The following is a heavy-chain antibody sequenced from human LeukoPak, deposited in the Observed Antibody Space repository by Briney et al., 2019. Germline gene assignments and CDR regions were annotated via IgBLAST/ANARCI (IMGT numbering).Heavy chain of an antibody. CDR3: VRWVDYYQSLFAS. D-gene: IGHD3-22*01. CDR1: GLTFSSYW. V-gene: IGHV3-7*02. CDR2: IKYDGSET. Sequence: GGSLRLSCAASGLTFSSYWMTWVRQAPGKGLEWVATIKYDGSETYYVDSVRGRFSISRDNAKNSLYLQMNSLRAEDTAVYYCVRWVDYYQSLFASWGQGTLATVSS. J-gene: IGHJ4*02.